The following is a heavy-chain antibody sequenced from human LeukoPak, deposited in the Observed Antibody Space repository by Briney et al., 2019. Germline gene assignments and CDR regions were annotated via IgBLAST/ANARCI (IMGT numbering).Heavy chain of an antibody. D-gene: IGHD3-10*01. Sequence: GGSLRLSCAASGFTVSSNYMSWVRQAPGKGLGWVSVIYSGGSTYYADSVKGRFTISRDNSKNTLYLQMNSLRAEDTAVYYCAREVAYGSGSYYDYWGQGTLVTVSS. J-gene: IGHJ4*02. CDR3: AREVAYGSGSYYDY. CDR2: IYSGGST. V-gene: IGHV3-66*01. CDR1: GFTVSSNY.